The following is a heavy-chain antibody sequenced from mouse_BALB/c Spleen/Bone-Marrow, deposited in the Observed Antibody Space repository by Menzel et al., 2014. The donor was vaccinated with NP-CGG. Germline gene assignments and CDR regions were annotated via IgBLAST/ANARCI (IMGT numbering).Heavy chain of an antibody. J-gene: IGHJ2*01. V-gene: IGHV1S81*02. CDR1: GYTFTSHY. D-gene: IGHD1-2*01. Sequence: QVTLKVSGAELVKPGTSVKLSCKASGYTFTSHYIYWVKQRPGQGLKWIGEINPNNGGTNFNEKFKSKATLTVDKSSSTAYMQLSSLTSEDSAVYYCTRLSLLRGYFDYWGQGTTLTVSS. CDR3: TRLSLLRGYFDY. CDR2: INPNNGGT.